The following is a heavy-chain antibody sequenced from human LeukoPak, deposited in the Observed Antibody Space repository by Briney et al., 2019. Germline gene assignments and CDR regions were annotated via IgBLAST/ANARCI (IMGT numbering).Heavy chain of an antibody. CDR2: IYYSGST. D-gene: IGHD5-18*01. Sequence: SSETLSLTGTVSGGSISSGGYYWSWIRQHPGKGLEWIGYIYYSGSTYYNPSLKSRVTVSVDTSKNQFSLKLSSVTAADTAVYYCARAVGYTAMVYFDYWGQGTLVTVSS. CDR3: ARAVGYTAMVYFDY. V-gene: IGHV4-31*03. CDR1: GGSISSGGYY. J-gene: IGHJ4*02.